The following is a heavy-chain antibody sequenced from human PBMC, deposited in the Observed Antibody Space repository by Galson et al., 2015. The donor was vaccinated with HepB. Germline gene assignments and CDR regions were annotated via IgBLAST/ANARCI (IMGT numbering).Heavy chain of an antibody. CDR3: RTITKSGDSSTPDFHY. CDR2: IRNKPNNYAT. CDR1: GLTFSDSN. Sequence: SLRLSCAASGLTFSDSNMHWVRQASGKGLEWVGHIRNKPNNYATAYATSVKGRFTISRDDSKNTAYLHMDSLKTEDTAIYYCRTITKSGDSSTPDFHYWGQGTLVTVSS. D-gene: IGHD2-21*02. V-gene: IGHV3-73*01. J-gene: IGHJ4*02.